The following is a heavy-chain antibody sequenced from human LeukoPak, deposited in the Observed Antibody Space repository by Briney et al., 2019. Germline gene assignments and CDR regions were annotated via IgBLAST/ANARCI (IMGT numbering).Heavy chain of an antibody. D-gene: IGHD3-10*01. V-gene: IGHV4-34*01. Sequence: SETLSLTCAVYGGSFSGYYWSWIRQPPGKGLEWIGEINHSGSTNYNPSLKSRVTISVDTSKNQFSLKLSSVTAADTAVYYCARGLFWKLLWLGEPRGYFDYWGQGTLVTVSS. CDR3: ARGLFWKLLWLGEPRGYFDY. CDR1: GGSFSGYY. J-gene: IGHJ4*02. CDR2: INHSGST.